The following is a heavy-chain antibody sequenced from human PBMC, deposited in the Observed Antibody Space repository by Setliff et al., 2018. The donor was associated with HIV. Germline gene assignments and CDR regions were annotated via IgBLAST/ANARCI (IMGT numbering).Heavy chain of an antibody. CDR3: ATEGPSETPDAFDI. CDR1: GFIFRNFE. V-gene: IGHV3-48*03. Sequence: PGGSLRLSCVASGFIFRNFEFNWVRQAPGKGLEWISYISSGGRNIYYADSVKGRFTISRDNAKNSLYLQMNSLRAEDTAVYYCATEGPSETPDAFDIWGQGTMVTVSS. CDR2: ISSGGRNI. J-gene: IGHJ3*02.